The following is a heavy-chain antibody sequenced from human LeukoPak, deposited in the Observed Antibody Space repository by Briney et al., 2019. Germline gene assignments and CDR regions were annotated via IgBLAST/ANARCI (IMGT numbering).Heavy chain of an antibody. Sequence: QTSQTLSLTCTVSGGSISSGDYYWSWLRQPPGKGLEWFGYIYYSGSTYYNPSLKSRVTISVDTSKNQFSLKLSSVTAADTAVYYCARDGWFGELFWFDPWGQGTLVTVSS. CDR2: IYYSGST. D-gene: IGHD3-10*01. J-gene: IGHJ5*02. CDR3: ARDGWFGELFWFDP. CDR1: GGSISSGDYY. V-gene: IGHV4-30-4*01.